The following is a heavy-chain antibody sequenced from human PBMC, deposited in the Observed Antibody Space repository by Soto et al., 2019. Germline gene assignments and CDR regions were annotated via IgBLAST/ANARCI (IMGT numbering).Heavy chain of an antibody. V-gene: IGHV3-30*18. J-gene: IGHJ5*02. D-gene: IGHD3-16*01. Sequence: QVQLVESGGGVVQPGRSLRLSCAASGFTFSSYGMHWVRQASGKGLEWVAVISYDGSNKYYADSVKGRFTISIDNSKNTLYLQMNSLRAEDTAVYYCAKSLRWTITSPPFDLWGQGTLVTVPS. CDR2: ISYDGSNK. CDR1: GFTFSSYG. CDR3: AKSLRWTITSPPFDL.